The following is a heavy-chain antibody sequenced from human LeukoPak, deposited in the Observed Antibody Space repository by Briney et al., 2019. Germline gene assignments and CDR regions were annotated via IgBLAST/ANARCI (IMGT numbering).Heavy chain of an antibody. CDR2: ISHTGNTI. V-gene: IGHV3-11*01. Sequence: PGVSLRLSCAVSGFPFSDYYMSWVRQARGKGLEWLSYISHTGNTIYYADSVKGRFNISRDSAKNSLYLQMNSLRAEDTAMYYCARDRPFYSNQLLFFDSWGQGTLVTVSS. D-gene: IGHD2/OR15-2a*01. CDR3: ARDRPFYSNQLLFFDS. CDR1: GFPFSDYY. J-gene: IGHJ4*02.